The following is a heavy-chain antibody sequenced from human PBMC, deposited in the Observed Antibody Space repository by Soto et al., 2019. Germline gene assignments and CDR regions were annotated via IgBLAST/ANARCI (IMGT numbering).Heavy chain of an antibody. CDR2: VYRSGST. Sequence: QVQLQESGPGLVKPSGTLSLTCAVSGGSISSDNWWNWVRQPPGQGLEWIGEVYRSGSTNYDPSLKSRVTISIDMSKNQCSLTLTSVTAADTAMYYCARNGVYYLGSWGQGTLVTVSS. J-gene: IGHJ5*02. V-gene: IGHV4-4*02. CDR1: GGSISSDNW. CDR3: ARNGVYYLGS. D-gene: IGHD4-17*01.